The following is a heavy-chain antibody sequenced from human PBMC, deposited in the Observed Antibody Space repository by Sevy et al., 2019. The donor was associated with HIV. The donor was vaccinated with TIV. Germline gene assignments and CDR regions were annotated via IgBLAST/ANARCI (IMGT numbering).Heavy chain of an antibody. J-gene: IGHJ4*02. V-gene: IGHV3-15*01. CDR3: TTKGGFWSGYQYFDY. D-gene: IGHD3-3*01. CDR1: GFTFNKAW. Sequence: GGSPRLSCAASGFTFNKAWMTWVRQAPGKGLEWVGRIKSNGDGGTTDYTAPVKGRFTISRDDSKNTLYLQMNSLKTEDTAVYYCTTKGGFWSGYQYFDYWGQGTLVTVSS. CDR2: IKSNGDGGTT.